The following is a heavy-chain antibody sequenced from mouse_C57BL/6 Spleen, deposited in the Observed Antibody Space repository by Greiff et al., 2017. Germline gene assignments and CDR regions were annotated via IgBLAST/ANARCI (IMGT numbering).Heavy chain of an antibody. D-gene: IGHD1-1*01. CDR3: ARSTTVVATSYFDY. Sequence: EVKLVESGGGLVKPGGSLKLSCAASGFTFSDYGMHWVRQAPEKGLEWVAYISSGSSAIYYADTVKGRFTISRDNAKNTLFLQMTSLRSEDTAMYYCARSTTVVATSYFDYWGQGTTLTVSS. CDR1: GFTFSDYG. V-gene: IGHV5-17*01. CDR2: ISSGSSAI. J-gene: IGHJ2*01.